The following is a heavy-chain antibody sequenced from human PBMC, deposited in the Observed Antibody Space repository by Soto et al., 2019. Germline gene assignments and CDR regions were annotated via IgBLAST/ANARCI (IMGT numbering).Heavy chain of an antibody. CDR3: AQTVAGDY. CDR2: ITDTGGDA. Sequence: EVQLLESGGDLVQPGGSLRLSCVASGVTFGSRAMSWVRQAPGEGLEWVSTITDTGGDAKYADSVRGHFTISRDNTKNTLYLQMNSLRAEDTAVYSCAQTVAGDYWGQGTLVTVSS. J-gene: IGHJ4*02. D-gene: IGHD6-19*01. CDR1: GVTFGSRA. V-gene: IGHV3-23*01.